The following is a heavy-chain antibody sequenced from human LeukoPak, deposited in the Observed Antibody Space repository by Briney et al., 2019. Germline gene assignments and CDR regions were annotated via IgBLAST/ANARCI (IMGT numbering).Heavy chain of an antibody. V-gene: IGHV4-34*01. CDR3: ARGHSRHYDFWSGRQESWFDP. CDR2: INHSGST. D-gene: IGHD3-3*01. J-gene: IGHJ5*02. CDR1: GGSFSGYY. Sequence: SETLSLTCAVYGGSFSGYYWSWIRQPPGKGLEWIGEINHSGSTNYNPFLKSRVTISVDTSKNQFSLKLSSVTAADTAVYYCARGHSRHYDFWSGRQESWFDPWGQGTLVTVSS.